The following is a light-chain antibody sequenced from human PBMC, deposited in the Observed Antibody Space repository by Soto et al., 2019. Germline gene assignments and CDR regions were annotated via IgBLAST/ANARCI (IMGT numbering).Light chain of an antibody. CDR1: SSEGVGYNY. Sequence: QSLPAQPPPASGFSWQSRTISCTGTSSEGVGYNYVSWYQQYPGRAPKLMIYEVTKRPSGVPDRFSGSKSGNTASLTVSGLQAEDEADYYCSSYAASNNFYFVFGGGTKVTVL. CDR2: EVT. CDR3: SSYAASNNFYFV. V-gene: IGLV2-8*01. J-gene: IGLJ3*02.